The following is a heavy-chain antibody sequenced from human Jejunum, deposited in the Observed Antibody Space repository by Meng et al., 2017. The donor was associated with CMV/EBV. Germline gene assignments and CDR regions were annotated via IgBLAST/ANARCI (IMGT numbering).Heavy chain of an antibody. CDR3: ARRSCTTMFCESRDAFDV. D-gene: IGHD3-9*01. V-gene: IGHV3-21*06. J-gene: IGHJ3*01. Sequence: MSWVRQAPGKGLEWVSSISPTSVYRYYADSLQGRFTISRDNANNSVYLQLNSLRAEDTAVYYCARRSCTTMFCESRDAFDVWGQGTMVTVSS. CDR2: ISPTSVYR.